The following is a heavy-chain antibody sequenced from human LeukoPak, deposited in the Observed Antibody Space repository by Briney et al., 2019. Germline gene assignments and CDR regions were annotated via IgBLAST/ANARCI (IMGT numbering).Heavy chain of an antibody. CDR2: INPNSGGT. CDR1: GYTFTGNY. J-gene: IGHJ3*02. D-gene: IGHD6-6*01. Sequence: ASVKVSCKASGYTFTGNYMHWVRQAPGQGLEWRGWINPNSGGTNYAQKFQGRVTMTRDTSISTAYMELSRLRSDDTAVYYCASKVYSSSSADAFDIWGQGTMVTVSS. CDR3: ASKVYSSSSADAFDI. V-gene: IGHV1-2*02.